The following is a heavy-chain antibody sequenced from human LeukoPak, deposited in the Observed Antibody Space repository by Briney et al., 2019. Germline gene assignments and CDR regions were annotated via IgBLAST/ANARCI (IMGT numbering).Heavy chain of an antibody. D-gene: IGHD1-26*01. CDR1: GFTFSSHW. J-gene: IGHJ4*02. CDR3: VRDGVGAPPFDY. Sequence: GGSLRLSCAASGFTFSSHWMHWVRQTPGKGLVWVSRIKSDGSSVDYADSVKGRFTISRDSAKNTLYLQMNSLRAEDMAVYYCVRDGVGAPPFDYWGQGALVTVSS. CDR2: IKSDGSSV. V-gene: IGHV3-74*01.